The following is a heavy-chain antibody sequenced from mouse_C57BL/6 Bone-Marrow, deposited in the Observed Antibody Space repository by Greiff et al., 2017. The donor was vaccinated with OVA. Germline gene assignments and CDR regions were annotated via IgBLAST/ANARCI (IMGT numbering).Heavy chain of an antibody. CDR2: ISSGGSYT. Sequence: EVHLVESGGDLVKPGGSLKLSCAASGFTFSSYGMSWVRQTPDKRLEWVATISSGGSYTFYPDSVKGRFTISRDNAKNTLYMQMSSLKSEDTAMYYCARQITTPPYFDYGGQGTTLTVSS. CDR1: GFTFSSYG. D-gene: IGHD1-1*01. J-gene: IGHJ2*01. V-gene: IGHV5-6*01. CDR3: ARQITTPPYFDY.